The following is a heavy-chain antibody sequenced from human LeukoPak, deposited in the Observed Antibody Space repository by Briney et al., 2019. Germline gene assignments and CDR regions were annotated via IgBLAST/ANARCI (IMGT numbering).Heavy chain of an antibody. CDR3: AREPGFDSSGYLNWFDP. V-gene: IGHV4-59*01. Sequence: TSETLSLTCTVSGGSISSYYWSWIRQPPGKGLEWIACISYSGSTKYNPSLKSRVTISADPSKNQLSLKLSSVTAADTAVYYCAREPGFDSSGYLNWFDPWGQGTLVTVSS. CDR2: ISYSGST. CDR1: GGSISSYY. J-gene: IGHJ5*02. D-gene: IGHD3-22*01.